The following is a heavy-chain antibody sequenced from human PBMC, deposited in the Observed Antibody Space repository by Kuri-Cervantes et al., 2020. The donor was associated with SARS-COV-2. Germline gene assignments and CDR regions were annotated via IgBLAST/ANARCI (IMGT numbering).Heavy chain of an antibody. CDR1: GFTFSDYY. J-gene: IGHJ4*02. V-gene: IGHV3-11*06. CDR3: ARDRYYGSGIFNS. Sequence: GESLKISCAASGFTFSDYYMSWIRQAPGEGLEWVSYISSSSSYTNYADSVKGRFTISRDNAKNSLYLQMNSLRAEDTAVYYCARDRYYGSGIFNSWGQGTLVTVSS. CDR2: ISSSSSYT. D-gene: IGHD3-10*01.